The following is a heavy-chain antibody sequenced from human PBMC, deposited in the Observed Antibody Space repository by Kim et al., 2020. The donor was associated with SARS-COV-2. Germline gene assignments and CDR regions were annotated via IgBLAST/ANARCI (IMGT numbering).Heavy chain of an antibody. CDR1: GFTFSNYA. V-gene: IGHV3-23*01. CDR3: AHSYSNRYWNFDL. J-gene: IGHJ2*01. CDR2: IDTSGVT. Sequence: GGSLRLSCVASGFTFSNYAVSWVRQAPGQGLEWVSGIDTSGVTHYAASVKGRFTISRDYSKNTLYLQMNSLISEDTALYYCAHSYSNRYWNFDLWGRGTLVTAS. D-gene: IGHD4-4*01.